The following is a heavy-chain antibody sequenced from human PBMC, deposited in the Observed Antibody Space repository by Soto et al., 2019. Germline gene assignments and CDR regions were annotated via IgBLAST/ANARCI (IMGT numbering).Heavy chain of an antibody. Sequence: SETLSLTCTVSGGSISSYYWSWIRQPPGKGLEWIGYIYYSGSTNYNPPLKSRVTISVDTSKNQFSLKLSSVTAADTAVYYCARGDIVAPENYYYYYMDVWGKGTTVTVSS. CDR3: ARGDIVAPENYYYYYMDV. V-gene: IGHV4-59*01. D-gene: IGHD5-12*01. CDR1: GGSISSYY. CDR2: IYYSGST. J-gene: IGHJ6*03.